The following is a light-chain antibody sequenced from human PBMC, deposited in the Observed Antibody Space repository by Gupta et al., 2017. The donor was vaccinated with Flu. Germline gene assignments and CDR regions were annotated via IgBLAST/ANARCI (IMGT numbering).Light chain of an antibody. V-gene: IGKV4-1*01. CDR3: RKYATTPRT. J-gene: IGKJ1*01. CDR1: PSVCYRSNNKNS. Sequence: SLGERPTINCTSSPSVCYRSNNKNSLVWYQQKPGQHPKLLLFWAFTREAWVPEHCSGSGSATDFSIPISSLVAADVAVYFCRKYATTPRTFGQGTKVEIK. CDR2: WAF.